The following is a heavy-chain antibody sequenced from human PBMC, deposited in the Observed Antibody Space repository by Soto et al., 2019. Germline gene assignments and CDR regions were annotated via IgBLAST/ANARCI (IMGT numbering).Heavy chain of an antibody. V-gene: IGHV1-3*01. CDR1: GYTFTSYA. J-gene: IGHJ6*02. CDR2: INAGNGNT. Sequence: GASVKVSCKASGYTFTSYAMHWVRQAPGQRLEWMGWINAGNGNTKYSQKFQGRVTITRDTSASTAYMELSSLRSEDTAVYYCARGGLAAAGTDYYYNGMDVWGQGTTVTVS. D-gene: IGHD6-13*01. CDR3: ARGGLAAAGTDYYYNGMDV.